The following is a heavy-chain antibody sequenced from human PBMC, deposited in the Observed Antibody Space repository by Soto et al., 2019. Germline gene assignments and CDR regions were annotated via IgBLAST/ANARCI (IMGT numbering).Heavy chain of an antibody. CDR1: GFTFSTYG. D-gene: IGHD4-17*01. V-gene: IGHV3-13*01. CDR3: ARGGNYGDYCIDY. J-gene: IGHJ4*02. Sequence: PGGSLRLSCAASGFTFSTYGMHWVRQAAGKGLEWISGIGTAGDTHYPGSVKRQFTIARENAKNSLYLQMNSLRAGDTAVYYCARGGNYGDYCIDYWGLGTLVTVSS. CDR2: IGTAGDT.